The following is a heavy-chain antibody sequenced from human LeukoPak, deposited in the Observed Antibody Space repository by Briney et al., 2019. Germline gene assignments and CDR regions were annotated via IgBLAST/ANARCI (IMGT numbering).Heavy chain of an antibody. D-gene: IGHD1-26*01. CDR2: ISYDGSNK. CDR1: GFTFSSYG. V-gene: IGHV3-30*18. CDR3: AKGGGSYPYYYFGMDV. J-gene: IGHJ6*02. Sequence: GRSLRLSCAASGFTFSSYGMHWVRQAPGKGLEWVAVISYDGSNKYYADSVKGRFTISRDNSKNTLYLQMNSLRAEDTAVYYCAKGGGSYPYYYFGMDVWGQGTTVTVSS.